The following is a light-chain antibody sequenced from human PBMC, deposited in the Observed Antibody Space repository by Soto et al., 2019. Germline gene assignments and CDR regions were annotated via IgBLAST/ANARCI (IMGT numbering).Light chain of an antibody. V-gene: IGLV2-14*01. J-gene: IGLJ2*01. CDR2: AVS. Sequence: QSALTQPASVSGSPGQSITIYCTGTSSDVGTYRYVSWYQQHPGKAPKLMIYAVSNRPSGVSNRFSGSKSGNTASLTISGLRAEDEADHYCSSYTRSSTLIFGGGTKLTVL. CDR3: SSYTRSSTLI. CDR1: SSDVGTYRY.